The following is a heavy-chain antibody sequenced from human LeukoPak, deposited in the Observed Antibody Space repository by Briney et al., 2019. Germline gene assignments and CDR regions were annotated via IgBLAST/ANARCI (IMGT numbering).Heavy chain of an antibody. D-gene: IGHD3-3*01. V-gene: IGHV4-39*07. CDR2: IYYNGIT. CDR1: GASITSSNYY. CDR3: ARALYYDFWSGPMGFPYYMDV. Sequence: SETLSLTCTVSGASITSSNYYWLWLRQPPGKGLEWIGSIYYNGITYYSLSLKSRVTISVDTSKSQCSLRLSSVTAADTAVYYCARALYYDFWSGPMGFPYYMDVWGKGTTVTVSS. J-gene: IGHJ6*03.